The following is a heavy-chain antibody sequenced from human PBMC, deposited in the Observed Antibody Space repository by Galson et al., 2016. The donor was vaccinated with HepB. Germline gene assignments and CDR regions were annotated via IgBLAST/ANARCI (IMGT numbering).Heavy chain of an antibody. CDR2: IHYSGNT. V-gene: IGHV4-59*01. CDR3: AMTFKGAY. D-gene: IGHD3-16*01. Sequence: SETLSLTCTVSGGSISGYYYNWIRQSPGKGLEWIGYIHYSGNTNYNPSLKSRVTMSRDTSKKQFSLNLTSVTAADTAVYYCAMTFKGAYWGQGTLVTVSS. J-gene: IGHJ4*02. CDR1: GGSISGYY.